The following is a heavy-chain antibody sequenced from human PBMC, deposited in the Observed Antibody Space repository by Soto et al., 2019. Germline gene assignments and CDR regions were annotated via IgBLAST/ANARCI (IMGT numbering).Heavy chain of an antibody. V-gene: IGHV3-23*01. CDR3: AKSFCSSSSCFFLWVDP. CDR1: GFTFSDYA. CDR2: ISGTGVPT. J-gene: IGHJ5*02. D-gene: IGHD2-2*01. Sequence: EVQLLESGGGLVQPGGSLRLSCAASGFTFSDYAMSWVRQAPGKGLEWLSLISGTGVPTLYAGSVKGRFSVSRDNSKNTLFLEMKDLRVDDTAKYYCAKSFCSSSSCFFLWVDPWGPATPVTVSS.